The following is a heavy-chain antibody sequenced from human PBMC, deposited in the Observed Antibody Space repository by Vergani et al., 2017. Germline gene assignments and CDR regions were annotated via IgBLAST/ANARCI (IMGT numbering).Heavy chain of an antibody. D-gene: IGHD3-9*01. CDR3: ARSVRYKIRFDWLGVGFDP. V-gene: IGHV4-59*01. Sequence: QVQLQESGPGLVKPSETLSLTCTVSGGSISSYYWSWIRQPPGKGLEWIGYIYYSGSTNYNTSLKSRVTISVDTSKNQFSLKLSSVTAADTADYYCARSVRYKIRFDWLGVGFDPWGQGTLVTVSS. J-gene: IGHJ5*02. CDR2: IYYSGST. CDR1: GGSISSYY.